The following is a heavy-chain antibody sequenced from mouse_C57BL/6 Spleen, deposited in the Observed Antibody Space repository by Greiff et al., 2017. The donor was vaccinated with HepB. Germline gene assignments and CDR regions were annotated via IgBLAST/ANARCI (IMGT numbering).Heavy chain of an antibody. D-gene: IGHD1-1*01. J-gene: IGHJ1*03. V-gene: IGHV5-4*01. CDR1: GFTFSSYA. CDR3: ARDAPITTVVATWWYFDV. Sequence: EVQLQESGGGLVKPGGSLKLSCAASGFTFSSYAMSWVRQTPEKRLEWVATISDGGSYTYYPDNVKGRFTISRDNAKNNLYLQMSHLKSEETAMYYCARDAPITTVVATWWYFDVWGTGTTVTVSS. CDR2: ISDGGSYT.